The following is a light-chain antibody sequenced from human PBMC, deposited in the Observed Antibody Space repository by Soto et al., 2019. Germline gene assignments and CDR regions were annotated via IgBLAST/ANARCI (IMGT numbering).Light chain of an antibody. Sequence: QSALAQPASVSWSPGQSNTISCTGTSGFVGRFCLFSWYQQHPGKAPKVMISEGHRRPSGVPDRFSGSTSVNSASLTISGLQADDEADYYCCLYIGATTYVFGTGTKVTVL. CDR3: CLYIGATTYV. CDR2: EGH. CDR1: SGFVGRFCL. J-gene: IGLJ1*01. V-gene: IGLV2-23*01.